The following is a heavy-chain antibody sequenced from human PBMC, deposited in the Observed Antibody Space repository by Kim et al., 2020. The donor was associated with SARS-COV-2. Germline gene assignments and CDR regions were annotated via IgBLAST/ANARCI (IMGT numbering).Heavy chain of an antibody. CDR2: ISGSGGST. CDR1: GFTFSSYA. CDR3: AKVKEDYDSSGYSEYFQH. J-gene: IGHJ1*01. Sequence: GGSLRLSCAASGFTFSSYAMSWVRQAPGKGLEWVSAISGSGGSTYYADSVKGRFTISRDNSKNTLYLQMNSLRAEDTAVYYCAKVKEDYDSSGYSEYFQHWGQGTLVTVSS. D-gene: IGHD3-22*01. V-gene: IGHV3-23*01.